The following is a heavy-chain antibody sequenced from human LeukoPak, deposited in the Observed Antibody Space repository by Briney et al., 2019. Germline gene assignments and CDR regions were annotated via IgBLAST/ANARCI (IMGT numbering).Heavy chain of an antibody. V-gene: IGHV3-23*01. Sequence: GGSLRLSCAASGFTFSNYDMTWIRQAPGKGLEWVSVINYSGVSTNYADSVKGRFTISRDNSKNTLYLQMNSLRVEDTAVYYCAKDQNGEGGYWGQGTLVTVSS. D-gene: IGHD3-10*01. J-gene: IGHJ4*02. CDR3: AKDQNGEGGY. CDR1: GFTFSNYD. CDR2: INYSGVST.